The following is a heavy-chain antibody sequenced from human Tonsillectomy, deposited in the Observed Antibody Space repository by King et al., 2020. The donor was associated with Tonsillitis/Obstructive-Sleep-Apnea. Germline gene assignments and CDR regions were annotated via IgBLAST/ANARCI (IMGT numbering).Heavy chain of an antibody. D-gene: IGHD1-7*01. Sequence: VQLQQWGAGLLKPSETLSLTCAVYDGSFSGYYWTWIRQPPGKGLEWIGEINHSGSTNSNPSLKSRVTISVDTSKNLFSRRLGSVTAADTAVYYCARGTKSGTTYYYWGQGTLVTVSP. CDR3: ARGTKSGTTYYY. V-gene: IGHV4-34*01. CDR1: DGSFSGYY. J-gene: IGHJ4*02. CDR2: INHSGST.